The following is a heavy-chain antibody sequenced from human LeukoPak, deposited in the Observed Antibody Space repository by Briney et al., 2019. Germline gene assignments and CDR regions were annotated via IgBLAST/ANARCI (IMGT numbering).Heavy chain of an antibody. Sequence: SQTLSLTCTVSGGSISSGGYYWTWIRQYTGKGLEWIGYIYNSGTTYYNPSLQSRVTISGDTSKNQFSLKLSSVTAADTAVYYCARTAGWSFGFDYWGQGTLVTVSS. J-gene: IGHJ4*02. CDR2: IYNSGTT. V-gene: IGHV4-31*03. D-gene: IGHD1-26*01. CDR3: ARTAGWSFGFDY. CDR1: GGSISSGGYY.